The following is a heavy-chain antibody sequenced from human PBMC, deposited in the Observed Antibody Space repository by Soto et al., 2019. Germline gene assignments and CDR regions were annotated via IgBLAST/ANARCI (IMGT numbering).Heavy chain of an antibody. Sequence: SETLSLTCTVSSGSISTYYWSWIRQTPGKGLEWIGYIYYSGSTNYNPSLKSRVIMSIDTSKNQVSLKLSSVTAADTAVYYCAGSITMVRGVIQGFDYWGQGTLVTVSS. CDR3: AGSITMVRGVIQGFDY. CDR1: SGSISTYY. V-gene: IGHV4-59*01. J-gene: IGHJ4*02. CDR2: IYYSGST. D-gene: IGHD3-10*01.